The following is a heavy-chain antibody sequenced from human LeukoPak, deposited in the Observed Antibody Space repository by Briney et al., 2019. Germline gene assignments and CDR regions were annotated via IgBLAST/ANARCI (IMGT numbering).Heavy chain of an antibody. D-gene: IGHD1-1*01. V-gene: IGHV4-34*01. CDR3: ARQAWNYFDY. CDR1: GGSFSGYY. J-gene: IGHJ4*02. CDR2: INHSGST. Sequence: PSETLSLTCAVYGGSFSGYYWSWLRQPPGKGLEWIGEINHSGSTNYNPSLKSRVTISVDTSKSQFSLKLSSVTAADTAVYYCARQAWNYFDYWGQGTLVTVSS.